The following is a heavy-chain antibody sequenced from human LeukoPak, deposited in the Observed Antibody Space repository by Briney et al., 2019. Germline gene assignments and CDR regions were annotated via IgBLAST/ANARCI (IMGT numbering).Heavy chain of an antibody. Sequence: SETLSLTCAVYGGSFSNYYWSWIRQPPGKGLEWIGEINDSGRTNYNPSLMSRVTVSVDTSKNQFSLRLTSVTASDTAVYYCARRWNYGRNYYIDVWGNGATVSVSS. D-gene: IGHD1-7*01. J-gene: IGHJ6*03. CDR3: ARRWNYGRNYYIDV. CDR2: INDSGRT. V-gene: IGHV4-34*01. CDR1: GGSFSNYY.